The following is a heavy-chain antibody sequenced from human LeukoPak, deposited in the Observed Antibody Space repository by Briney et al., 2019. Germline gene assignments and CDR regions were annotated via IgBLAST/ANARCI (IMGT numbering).Heavy chain of an antibody. CDR2: IYYSGST. CDR3: ARGAGYCSSTSCSTFDY. CDR1: GGSISSGGYY. V-gene: IGHV4-61*08. D-gene: IGHD2-2*01. J-gene: IGHJ4*02. Sequence: SQTLSLTCAVSGGSISSGGYYWSWIRQPPGKGLEWIGYIYYSGSTNYNPSLKSRVTISVDTSKNQFSLKLSSVTAADTAVYYCARGAGYCSSTSCSTFDYWGQGTLVTVSS.